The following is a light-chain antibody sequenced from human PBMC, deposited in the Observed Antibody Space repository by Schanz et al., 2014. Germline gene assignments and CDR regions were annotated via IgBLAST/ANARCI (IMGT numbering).Light chain of an antibody. Sequence: QSALTQPPFASGSPGQSVTISCTGTSSDVGGYNYVSWYQQHPGKAPKLMISEVSKRPSGVPDRFSGSKSGNTASLTVSGLQAEDEADYYCCSYAGSSWVFGGGTKLTVL. CDR3: CSYAGSSWV. CDR2: EVS. J-gene: IGLJ3*02. CDR1: SSDVGGYNY. V-gene: IGLV2-8*01.